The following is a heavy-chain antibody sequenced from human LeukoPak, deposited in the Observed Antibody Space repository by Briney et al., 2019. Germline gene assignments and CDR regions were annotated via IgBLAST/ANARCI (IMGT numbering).Heavy chain of an antibody. Sequence: SETLPLTCTVSGGSISSYYWSWIRQPPGKGLEWIGYIYYSGSTNYNPSLKSRVTISVDTSKNQFSLKLSSVTAADTAVYYCARLLLRYFDLNSAGGWFDPWGQGTLVTVSS. CDR1: GGSISSYY. D-gene: IGHD3-9*01. CDR3: ARLLLRYFDLNSAGGWFDP. V-gene: IGHV4-59*08. J-gene: IGHJ5*02. CDR2: IYYSGST.